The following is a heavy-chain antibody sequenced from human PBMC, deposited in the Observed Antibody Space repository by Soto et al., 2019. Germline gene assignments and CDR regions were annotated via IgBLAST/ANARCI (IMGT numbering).Heavy chain of an antibody. D-gene: IGHD3-10*01. J-gene: IGHJ3*02. CDR3: ARGGAAGRGDAIDI. CDR1: GFTFRNQW. CDR2: INGDGTRA. V-gene: IGHV3-74*01. Sequence: EVQLEESGGGSAQLGESLRVSCVASGFTFRNQWMHWVRQVPGKGLVWVCRINGDGTRASYADFVKGRFTISRDNAQKLLFLQLNGLRFYDRGVYHCARGGAAGRGDAIDIWGPGTTVAVSS.